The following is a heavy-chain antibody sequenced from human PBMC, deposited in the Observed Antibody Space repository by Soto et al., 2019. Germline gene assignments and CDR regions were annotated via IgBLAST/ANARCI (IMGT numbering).Heavy chain of an antibody. V-gene: IGHV3-15*01. CDR2: IKSKTDGGTT. J-gene: IGHJ3*02. D-gene: IGHD6-19*01. CDR1: GFTFSNAW. Sequence: EVQLVESGGGLVKPGGSLRLSCAASGFTFSNAWMSWVRQAPGKGLEWVGRIKSKTDGGTTDYAAPVKGRFTISRDDSKTTLYLQMNSLKTEDTAVYYCTTDHYGSGWYSDAFDIWGQGTMVTVSS. CDR3: TTDHYGSGWYSDAFDI.